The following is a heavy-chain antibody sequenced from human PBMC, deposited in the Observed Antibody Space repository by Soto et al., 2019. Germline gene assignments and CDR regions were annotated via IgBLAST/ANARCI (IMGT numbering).Heavy chain of an antibody. CDR1: GNTSPNYA. J-gene: IGHJ4*02. D-gene: IGHD1-26*01. CDR3: ARDDSGYSGTHYIDYFNY. Sequence: EASVKVSCKASGNTSPNYAIHWVRQAPGQRLEWMGWINGGNGNTKYSEHFQGRVTFTGDTSAGTVYMELSSLTSEDTAVYYCARDDSGYSGTHYIDYFNYWGQGTLVTISS. CDR2: INGGNGNT. V-gene: IGHV1-3*01.